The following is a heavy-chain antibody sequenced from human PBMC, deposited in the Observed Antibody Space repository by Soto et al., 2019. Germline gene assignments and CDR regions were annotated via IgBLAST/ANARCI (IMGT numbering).Heavy chain of an antibody. J-gene: IGHJ4*02. D-gene: IGHD2-2*01. CDR1: GDSMSSYY. CDR2: ISYSGST. Sequence: SETLSLTCTVSGDSMSSYYWTWLRQPPGKGLEWIGYISYSGSTYYNPSLKSRVTISADTSKSQFSLKLSSVVAADTAVYYCARADPTAAVGFWGQGTLVPVSS. V-gene: IGHV4-59*01. CDR3: ARADPTAAVGF.